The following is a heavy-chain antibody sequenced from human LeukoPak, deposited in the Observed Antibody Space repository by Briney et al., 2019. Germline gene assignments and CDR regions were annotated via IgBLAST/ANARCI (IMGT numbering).Heavy chain of an antibody. D-gene: IGHD2-8*01. J-gene: IGHJ4*02. Sequence: ASVKVSCKASGYTFTGYYMHWVRQAPGQGLEWMGRINPNSGGTNYAQQFQGRVTMTRDTSISTAYMELSRLRSDDTAVYYCARRNEYCTNGVCYPGGWDYWGQGTLVTVSS. V-gene: IGHV1-2*06. CDR3: ARRNEYCTNGVCYPGGWDY. CDR1: GYTFTGYY. CDR2: INPNSGGT.